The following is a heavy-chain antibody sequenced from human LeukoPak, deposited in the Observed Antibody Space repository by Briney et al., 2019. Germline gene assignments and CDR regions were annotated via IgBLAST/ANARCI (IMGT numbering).Heavy chain of an antibody. J-gene: IGHJ5*02. Sequence: PGGSLRLSCAASRFTFSNYAMHWVRQAPGKGLEWVSSISSSSSYIYYADSVKGRFTISRDNAKNSLYLQMNSLRAEDTAVYYCAKDYEPLVGVHRWGDWFDPWGQGTLVTVSS. CDR1: RFTFSNYA. CDR3: AKDYEPLVGVHRWGDWFDP. D-gene: IGHD1-26*01. CDR2: ISSSSSYI. V-gene: IGHV3-21*04.